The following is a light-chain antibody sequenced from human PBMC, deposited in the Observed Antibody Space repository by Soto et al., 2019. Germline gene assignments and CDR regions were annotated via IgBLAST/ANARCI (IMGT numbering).Light chain of an antibody. CDR3: SSYPSSSTPNYV. J-gene: IGLJ1*01. CDR1: SSDVGGYNY. V-gene: IGLV2-14*01. Sequence: QSVLTQPASVSGSPGRSITISCTGTSSDVGGYNYVSWYQQHPGTAPKLIIYDVDNRPSGVSSRFSGSKSGNTASLTISGLQAEDEADYYCSSYPSSSTPNYVFGTGTKVTVL. CDR2: DVD.